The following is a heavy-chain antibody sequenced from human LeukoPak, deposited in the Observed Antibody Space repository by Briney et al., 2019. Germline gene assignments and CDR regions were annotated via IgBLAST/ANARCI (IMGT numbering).Heavy chain of an antibody. CDR2: ISGSGGST. D-gene: IGHD6-19*01. CDR1: GFTFSSYA. CDR3: AKWYIAVAGIPRQDY. J-gene: IGHJ4*02. V-gene: IGHV3-23*01. Sequence: HPGGSLRLSCAASGFTFSSYAMSWVRQAPGKGLEWVSAISGSGGSTYYADSVKGRFTISRDNSKNTLYLQMNSLRAEDTAVYSCAKWYIAVAGIPRQDYWGQGTLVTVSS.